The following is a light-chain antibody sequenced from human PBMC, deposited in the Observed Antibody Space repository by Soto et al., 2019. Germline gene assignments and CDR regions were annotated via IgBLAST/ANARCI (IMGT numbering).Light chain of an antibody. CDR1: SSDVGGYNY. CDR3: SSYTSASTLLYL. CDR2: GVT. V-gene: IGLV2-14*01. Sequence: QSALTQPASVSRSPGQSITISCTGTSSDVGGYNYVSWYQQHPGIAPKLLIYGVTNRPSGVSPRFSGSKSGNTASLTISGLQAEDEADYHCSSYTSASTLLYLFGTGTKLTVL. J-gene: IGLJ1*01.